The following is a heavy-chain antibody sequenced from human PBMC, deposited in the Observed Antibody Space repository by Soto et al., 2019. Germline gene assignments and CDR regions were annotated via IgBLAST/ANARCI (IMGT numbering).Heavy chain of an antibody. D-gene: IGHD3-22*01. CDR1: GFTFRDYP. V-gene: IGHV3-30*18. CDR3: AKVNVRLQSMKALAY. J-gene: IGHJ4*02. CDR2: LSYDGTAG. Sequence: QVHLVESGGGVVQPGMSLRLSCTGSGFTFRDYPIHWVRQAPGKGLEWVAVLSYDGTAGYYADSVRGRFTIYRDTSKSTVYLQMDSLRGADTAVYYCAKVNVRLQSMKALAYWRQVTLVTVPA.